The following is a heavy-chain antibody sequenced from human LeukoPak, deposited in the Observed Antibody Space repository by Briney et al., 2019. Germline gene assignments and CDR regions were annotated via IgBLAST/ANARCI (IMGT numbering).Heavy chain of an antibody. V-gene: IGHV1-3*01. Sequence: ASVKVSCKASGYSFTSYAMHWVRQAPGQRLEWMGWINAGDGNTRCSQKFQGRVTITRDTSASTAYMELSSLKSEDTAVYYCARIALYYDFWSGYYSFDYWGQGTLVTVSS. J-gene: IGHJ4*02. CDR2: INAGDGNT. CDR1: GYSFTSYA. CDR3: ARIALYYDFWSGYYSFDY. D-gene: IGHD3-3*01.